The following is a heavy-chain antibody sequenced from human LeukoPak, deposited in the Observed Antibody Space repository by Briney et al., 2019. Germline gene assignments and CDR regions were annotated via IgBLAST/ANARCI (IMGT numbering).Heavy chain of an antibody. CDR3: ARVVRMATIILLDY. J-gene: IGHJ4*02. CDR2: ISSSSSYI. Sequence: KPGGSLRLSCAASGFTFSSYSMNWVRQAPGKGLEWVSSISSSSSYIYYADSVKGRFTISRDNAKNSLYLQMNSLRAEDMAVYYCARVVRMATIILLDYWGQGTLVTVSS. CDR1: GFTFSSYS. D-gene: IGHD5-24*01. V-gene: IGHV3-21*01.